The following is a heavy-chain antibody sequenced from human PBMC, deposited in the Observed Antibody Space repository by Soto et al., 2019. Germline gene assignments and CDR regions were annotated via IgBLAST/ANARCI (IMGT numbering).Heavy chain of an antibody. CDR1: GYTFTSYG. CDR3: ARDLTIAAAGTSYYYGMDV. D-gene: IGHD6-13*01. V-gene: IGHV1-18*01. J-gene: IGHJ6*02. Sequence: ASVKVSCKASGYTFTSYGISWVRQAPGQGLEWMGWISAYNGNTNYAQKLQGRVTMTTDTSTSTAYTELRSLRSDDTAVYYCARDLTIAAAGTSYYYGMDVWGQGTTVTVSS. CDR2: ISAYNGNT.